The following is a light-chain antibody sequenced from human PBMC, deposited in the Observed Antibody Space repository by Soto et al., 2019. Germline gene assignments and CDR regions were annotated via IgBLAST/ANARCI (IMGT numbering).Light chain of an antibody. Sequence: EIVLTQSPGTLSLSPGERATLSCRASQSVSSSSLAWYQQKPGQAPRLLIFGASSRATDIPDRFSGSGSGTDFTLTISILEPDDFAVYYCKQSGNSTPKYTFGQGTMLEI. CDR1: QSVSSSS. V-gene: IGKV3-20*01. J-gene: IGKJ2*01. CDR3: KQSGNSTPKYT. CDR2: GAS.